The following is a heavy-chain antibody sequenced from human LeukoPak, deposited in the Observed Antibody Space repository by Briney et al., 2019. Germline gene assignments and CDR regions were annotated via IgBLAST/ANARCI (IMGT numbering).Heavy chain of an antibody. CDR3: TSAIHYYNSSGYYPFDY. V-gene: IGHV1-8*02. D-gene: IGHD3-22*01. Sequence: ASVWVSCKASGYPFISYDINWVRQATGQGLEWLGWMNPNSGNTGYAQRFQGRVTMTRDTSISTAYMQLSSLRSGDTAVYYCTSAIHYYNSSGYYPFDYWGHGTLVTVSS. CDR1: GYPFISYD. CDR2: MNPNSGNT. J-gene: IGHJ4*01.